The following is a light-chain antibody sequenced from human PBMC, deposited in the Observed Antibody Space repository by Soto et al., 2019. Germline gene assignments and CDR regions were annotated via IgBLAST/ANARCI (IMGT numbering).Light chain of an antibody. CDR3: QQGNSFPRT. V-gene: IGKV1-12*01. Sequence: DIQMSQSPSSLSASVGDTFTIACRASQFIGTWLAWYQQKPGKAPNLLIYGSSTLQSGVPSRFSGSGSGTDFTLTITSLQPEDFATYFCQQGNSFPRTFGQGTKV. CDR2: GSS. CDR1: QFIGTW. J-gene: IGKJ1*01.